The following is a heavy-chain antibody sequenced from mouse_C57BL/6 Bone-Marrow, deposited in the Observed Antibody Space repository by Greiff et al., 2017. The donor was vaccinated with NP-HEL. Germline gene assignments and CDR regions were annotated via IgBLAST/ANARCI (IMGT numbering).Heavy chain of an antibody. CDR3: ARRRGPGFAY. CDR2: INPSSGYT. V-gene: IGHV1-4*01. J-gene: IGHJ3*01. Sequence: QVQLKESGAELARPGASVKMSCKASGYTFTSYTMHWVKQRPGQGLEWIGYINPSSGYTKYNQKFKDKATLTADKSSSTAYMQLSSLTSEDSAVYYCARRRGPGFAYWGQGTLVTVSA. CDR1: GYTFTSYT.